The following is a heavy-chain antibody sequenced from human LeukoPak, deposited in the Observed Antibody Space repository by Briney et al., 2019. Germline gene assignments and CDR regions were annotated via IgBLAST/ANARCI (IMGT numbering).Heavy chain of an antibody. CDR3: AEYSSWGGNYYYYMDV. V-gene: IGHV3-53*01. CDR1: GFTVSSNY. J-gene: IGHJ6*03. CDR2: IYSGGST. Sequence: PGGSLRLSCAASGFTVSSNYMSWVRQAPGKGLEWVSVIYSGGSTYYADSVKGRFTISRDNSKNTLYLQMNSLGAEDTAVYYCAEYSSWGGNYYYYMDVWGKGTTVTVSS. D-gene: IGHD6-6*01.